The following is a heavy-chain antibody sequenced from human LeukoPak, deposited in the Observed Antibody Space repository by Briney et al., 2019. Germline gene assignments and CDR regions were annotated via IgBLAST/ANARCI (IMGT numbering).Heavy chain of an antibody. D-gene: IGHD3-22*01. V-gene: IGHV1-8*01. Sequence: ASVRVSCKASGYTFTSYDINWVRQATGQGLEWMGWMNPNSGNTDYAQKFQGRVTMTRNTSISTAYMELSSLRSEDTAVYYCARASYYDDSSGYSFDYWGQGTLVTVSS. CDR2: MNPNSGNT. J-gene: IGHJ4*02. CDR1: GYTFTSYD. CDR3: ARASYYDDSSGYSFDY.